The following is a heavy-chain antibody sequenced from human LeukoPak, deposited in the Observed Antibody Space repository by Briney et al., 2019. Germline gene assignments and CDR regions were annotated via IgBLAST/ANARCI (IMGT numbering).Heavy chain of an antibody. CDR3: ARDSHQSSDY. CDR1: GFTFSSYA. J-gene: IGHJ4*02. D-gene: IGHD6-6*01. CDR2: ISYDGSNK. V-gene: IGHV3-30-3*01. Sequence: PGRSLRLSCAASGFTFSSYAMHWVRQAPGKGLEWVAVISYDGSNKYYADSVKGRFTISRDNSKNTLCLQMNSLRAEDTAVYYCARDSHQSSDYWGQGTLVTVSS.